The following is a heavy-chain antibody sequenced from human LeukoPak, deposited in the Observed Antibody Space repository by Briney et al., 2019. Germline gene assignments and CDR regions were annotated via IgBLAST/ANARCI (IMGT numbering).Heavy chain of an antibody. CDR3: ATNSSGWVFDY. V-gene: IGHV4-39*01. J-gene: IGHJ4*02. Sequence: SETLSLTCTVSGGSISNSRYYWGWIRQPPGKGLEWIGSIYYSGSTHYTPSLKGRVTISVDTSKNQFSLKLSSVTAADTAVYYCATNSSGWVFDYWGQGTQVTVSS. D-gene: IGHD6-19*01. CDR2: IYYSGST. CDR1: GGSISNSRYY.